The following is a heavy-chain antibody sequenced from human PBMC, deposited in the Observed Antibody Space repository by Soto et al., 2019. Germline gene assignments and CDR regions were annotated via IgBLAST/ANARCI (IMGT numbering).Heavy chain of an antibody. D-gene: IGHD2-15*01. CDR3: ARRWGRTFDY. V-gene: IGHV4-59*08. Sequence: QVQLQESGPGLVKPSETLSLTCTVAGGSISSYYWSWIRQPPGKGLEWIGYIYYSGSTNYNPYLQSRNTLSVDTSKNLFSLKLSSVTAADTAVYYCARRWGRTFDYWGQGTLVTVSS. CDR2: IYYSGST. J-gene: IGHJ4*02. CDR1: GGSISSYY.